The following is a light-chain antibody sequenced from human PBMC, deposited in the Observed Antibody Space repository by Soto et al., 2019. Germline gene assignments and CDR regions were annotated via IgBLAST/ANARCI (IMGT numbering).Light chain of an antibody. Sequence: QSVLTQPASVSGSPGQSITISCTGTSSDLAIYNYVSWYQQQPGKAPKLMIYQVTNRPSGVSNRFSGSRSGNTASLTISGLQAEDEADYYCSSYTDSSNYVYPTATKAAVL. J-gene: IGLJ1*01. V-gene: IGLV2-14*01. CDR2: QVT. CDR3: SSYTDSSNYV. CDR1: SSDLAIYNY.